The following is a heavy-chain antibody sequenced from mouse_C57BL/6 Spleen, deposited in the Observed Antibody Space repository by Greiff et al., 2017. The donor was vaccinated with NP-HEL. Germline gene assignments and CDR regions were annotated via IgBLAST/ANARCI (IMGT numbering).Heavy chain of an antibody. CDR3: ARPYYYGSSYRFAY. CDR2: INPNNGGT. V-gene: IGHV1-18*01. Sequence: EVQLQQSGPELVKPGASVKIPCKASGYTFTDYNMDWVKQSHGKSLEWIGDINPNNGGTIYNQKFKGKATLTVDKSSSTAYMELRSLTSEVTAVYYCARPYYYGSSYRFAYWGQGTLVTVSA. J-gene: IGHJ3*01. D-gene: IGHD1-1*01. CDR1: GYTFTDYN.